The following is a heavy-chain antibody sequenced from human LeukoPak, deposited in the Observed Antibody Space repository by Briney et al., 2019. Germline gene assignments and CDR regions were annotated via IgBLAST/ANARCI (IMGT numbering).Heavy chain of an antibody. Sequence: PSETLSLTCTVSGGSISSSSCYWGWIRQPPGKGLEWIGSIYYSGSTYYNPSLKSRVTISVDTSKNQFSLKLSSVTAADTAVYYCARDVYYYDSSGYIYYFDYWGQGTLVTVSS. V-gene: IGHV4-39*07. J-gene: IGHJ4*02. CDR2: IYYSGST. D-gene: IGHD3-22*01. CDR1: GGSISSSSCY. CDR3: ARDVYYYDSSGYIYYFDY.